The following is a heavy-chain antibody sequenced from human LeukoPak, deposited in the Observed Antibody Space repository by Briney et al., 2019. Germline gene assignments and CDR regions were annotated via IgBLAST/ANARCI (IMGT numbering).Heavy chain of an antibody. V-gene: IGHV4-59*01. D-gene: IGHD2-2*01. CDR2: IYYSGST. CDR1: GGSISSYY. J-gene: IGHJ6*04. CDR3: AGIVVVPENWFDP. Sequence: SETLSLTCTVSGGSISSYYWSWIRQPPGKGLEWIGYIYYSGSTNYNPSLKSRVTISVDTSKNQFSLKLSSVTAADTAVYYCAGIVVVPENWFDPWGKGTTVTVSS.